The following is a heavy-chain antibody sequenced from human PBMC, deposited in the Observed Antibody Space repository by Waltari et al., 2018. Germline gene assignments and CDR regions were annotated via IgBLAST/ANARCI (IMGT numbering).Heavy chain of an antibody. V-gene: IGHV1-2*02. Sequence: QVQLVQSGAEVKKPGASVKVSCKASGYTFTGYYMHWVRQAPGQGLGWMGWINPNGGGTNYAQKFQGRVTMTRDTSISTAYMELSRLRSDDTAVYYCAREWEQWLVRDYWGQGTLVTVSS. CDR2: INPNGGGT. CDR3: AREWEQWLVRDY. CDR1: GYTFTGYY. J-gene: IGHJ4*02. D-gene: IGHD6-19*01.